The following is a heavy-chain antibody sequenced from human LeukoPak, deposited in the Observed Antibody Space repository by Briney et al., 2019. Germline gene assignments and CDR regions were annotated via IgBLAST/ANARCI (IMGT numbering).Heavy chain of an antibody. J-gene: IGHJ4*02. D-gene: IGHD1-26*01. CDR3: AKDGELLGFDY. CDR2: ISGSGGST. V-gene: IGHV3-23*01. CDR1: GFTFSDWY. Sequence: GGSLRLSCAASGFTFSDWYMSWIRQAPGKGLEWVSAISGSGGSTYYADSVKGRFTISRDNSKNTLYLQMNSLRAEDTAVYYCAKDGELLGFDYWGQGTLVTVSS.